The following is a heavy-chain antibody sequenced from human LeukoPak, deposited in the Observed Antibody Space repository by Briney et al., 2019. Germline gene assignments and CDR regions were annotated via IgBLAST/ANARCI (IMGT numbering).Heavy chain of an antibody. V-gene: IGHV3-30*04. D-gene: IGHD6-13*01. Sequence: GRSLRLPCAASGFTFSSYAMHWVRQAPGKGLEWVAVISYDGSNKYYADSVKGRFTISRDNSKNTLYLQMNSLRAEDTAVYYCARVGLQQLVFDYWGQGTLVTVSS. CDR3: ARVGLQQLVFDY. CDR1: GFTFSSYA. J-gene: IGHJ4*02. CDR2: ISYDGSNK.